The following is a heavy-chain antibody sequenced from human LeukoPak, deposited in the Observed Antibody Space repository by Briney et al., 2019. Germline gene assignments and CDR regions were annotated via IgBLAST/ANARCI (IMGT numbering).Heavy chain of an antibody. J-gene: IGHJ4*02. D-gene: IGHD6-19*01. Sequence: SETLSLTCTVSGGSISSSSYYWGWIRQPPGKGLEWIGSIYYSGSTYYNPSLKSRVTISVDTSKNQFSLKLSSVTAADTAVYYCARDEGAVAMGFDYWGQGTLVTVSS. CDR1: GGSISSSSYY. CDR3: ARDEGAVAMGFDY. CDR2: IYYSGST. V-gene: IGHV4-39*07.